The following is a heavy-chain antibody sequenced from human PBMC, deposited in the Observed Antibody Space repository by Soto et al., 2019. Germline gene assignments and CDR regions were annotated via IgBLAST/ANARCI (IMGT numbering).Heavy chain of an antibody. D-gene: IGHD1-26*01. CDR3: ARVKWELPTAPFDY. CDR1: GSTFINYY. CDR2: ISPKSGGT. V-gene: IGHV1-2*02. Sequence: ASVKVSCKASGSTFINYYMHWVRQAPGQGFEWMGRISPKSGGTNYAQKFQGRVTMTRDTSISTAYTELSRLRSDDTAVYYCARVKWELPTAPFDYWGQGTRVTSPQ. J-gene: IGHJ4*02.